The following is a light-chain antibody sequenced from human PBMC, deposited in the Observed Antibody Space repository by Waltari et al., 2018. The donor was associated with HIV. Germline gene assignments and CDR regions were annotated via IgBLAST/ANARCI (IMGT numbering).Light chain of an antibody. CDR3: ETWDSSTWV. Sequence: QPVLTQSSSASASLGTSVKLTCTLTSGHSRNIIPWHTQQPGKAPRYLMKLEGGGGYNKGSGVPDRFSGSSSGADRYLTISNLQFEDEADYYCETWDSSTWVFGGGTKVTVL. CDR1: SGHSRNI. V-gene: IGLV4-60*02. J-gene: IGLJ3*02. CDR2: LEGGGGY.